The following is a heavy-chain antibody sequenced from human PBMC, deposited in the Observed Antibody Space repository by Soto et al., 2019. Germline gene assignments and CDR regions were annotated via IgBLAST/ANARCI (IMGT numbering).Heavy chain of an antibody. V-gene: IGHV3-23*01. CDR2: ISGSGGST. D-gene: IGHD3-16*01. CDR3: AKDQIGLGDYIDY. CDR1: GFTFNIYA. J-gene: IGHJ4*02. Sequence: GSLRLSCAASGFTFNIYAMSWVRQAPGKGLEWVSAISGSGGSTYYADSVKGRFTISRDNSKNTLYLQMNSLRAEDTAVYYCAKDQIGLGDYIDYWGQGTLVTVS.